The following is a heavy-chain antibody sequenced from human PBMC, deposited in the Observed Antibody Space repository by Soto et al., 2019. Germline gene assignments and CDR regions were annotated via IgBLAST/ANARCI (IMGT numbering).Heavy chain of an antibody. J-gene: IGHJ3*02. V-gene: IGHV3-30-3*01. CDR3: ARDSINEYYYDSSGYEGGDAFDI. CDR1: GFTFSSYA. Sequence: PGGSLRLSCAASGFTFSSYAMHWVRQAPGKGLEWVAVISYDGSNKYYADSVKGRFTISRDNSKNTLYLQTNSLRAEDTAVYYCARDSINEYYYDSSGYEGGDAFDIWGQGTMVTVSS. CDR2: ISYDGSNK. D-gene: IGHD3-22*01.